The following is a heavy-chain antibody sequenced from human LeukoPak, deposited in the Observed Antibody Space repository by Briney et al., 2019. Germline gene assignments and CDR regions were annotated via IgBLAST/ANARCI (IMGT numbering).Heavy chain of an antibody. Sequence: ASVKVSCKVSEYTLTELSMHWVRQAPGKGLEWMGGFDPEDGETIYAQKFQGRVTMTEDTSTDTAYMELSSLRSEDTAVYYCATDLRGLLWFGELLEAEYFQHWGQGTLVTVSS. J-gene: IGHJ1*01. CDR1: EYTLTELS. V-gene: IGHV1-24*01. CDR2: FDPEDGET. CDR3: ATDLRGLLWFGELLEAEYFQH. D-gene: IGHD3-10*01.